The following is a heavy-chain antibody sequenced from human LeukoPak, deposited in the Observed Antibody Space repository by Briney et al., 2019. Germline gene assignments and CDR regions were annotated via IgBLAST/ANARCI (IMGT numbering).Heavy chain of an antibody. D-gene: IGHD4-17*01. Sequence: LRLSCAASGFTFSDYYMSWIRQPPGKGLEWIGYIYYSGSTYYNPSLKSRVTISVDTSKNQFSLKLSSVTAADTAVYYCARTVTPSIYFDYWGQGTLVTVSS. CDR3: ARTVTPSIYFDY. V-gene: IGHV4-30-4*08. J-gene: IGHJ4*02. CDR2: IYYSGST. CDR1: GFTFSDYY.